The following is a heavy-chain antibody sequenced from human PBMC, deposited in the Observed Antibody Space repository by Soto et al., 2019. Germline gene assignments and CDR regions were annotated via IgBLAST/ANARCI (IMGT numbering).Heavy chain of an antibody. J-gene: IGHJ6*02. CDR3: ACRLYSGYHYGVYYYYGMDV. Sequence: GASVKVSCKASGGTFSSYAISWVRQAPGQGLESMGGIIPIFGTANYAQKFQGRVTITADESTSTAYMELSSLRSEDTAVYYCACRLYSGYHYGVYYYYGMDVRGQGTTVTVSS. D-gene: IGHD3-22*01. CDR2: IIPIFGTA. V-gene: IGHV1-69*13. CDR1: GGTFSSYA.